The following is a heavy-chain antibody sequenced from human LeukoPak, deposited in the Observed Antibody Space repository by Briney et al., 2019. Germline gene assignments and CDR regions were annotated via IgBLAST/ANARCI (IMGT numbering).Heavy chain of an antibody. V-gene: IGHV3-23*01. Sequence: PGGSLRLSCEAYGFTFNGYAMSWVRQAPGKGLEWVSAISDSGGETYYAASVKGRFTISRDNSKNTVCLQMSSLTVEDTAMYYCVKEIPSMPAADYWGQGTLVTVSS. CDR2: ISDSGGET. D-gene: IGHD6-13*01. CDR3: VKEIPSMPAADY. CDR1: GFTFNGYA. J-gene: IGHJ4*02.